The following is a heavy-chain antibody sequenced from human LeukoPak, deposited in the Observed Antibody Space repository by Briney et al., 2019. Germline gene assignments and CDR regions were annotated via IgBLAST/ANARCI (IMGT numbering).Heavy chain of an antibody. CDR3: VRAGGTRGYDI. D-gene: IGHD2-15*01. CDR2: SADKHYGYTT. J-gene: IGHJ3*02. Sequence: GGSLRLSCVGSGFTFSGHRMDWVRQVPGQGLEWVGRSADKHYGYTTEYAASVKGRFTISRGDSENSLYLQMNSLKTEDTAVYYCVRAGGTRGYDIWGRGTMVTVSS. V-gene: IGHV3-72*01. CDR1: GFTFSGHR.